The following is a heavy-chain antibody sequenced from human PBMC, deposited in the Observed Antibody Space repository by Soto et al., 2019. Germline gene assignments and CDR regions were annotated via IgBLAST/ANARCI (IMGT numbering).Heavy chain of an antibody. V-gene: IGHV1-18*04. CDR2: ISVYHGNT. CDR3: ARGHGGATMALLY. J-gene: IGHJ4*02. Sequence: VASVKVPCKTSGYNFLNYGMSWVRQAPGQGPEWMGWISVYHGNTIYAQNFQGRVTMTTDTSTSTAYMELTSLRSDDTGVYYCARGHGGATMALLYWGQGTLVTVSS. CDR1: GYNFLNYG. D-gene: IGHD3-10*01.